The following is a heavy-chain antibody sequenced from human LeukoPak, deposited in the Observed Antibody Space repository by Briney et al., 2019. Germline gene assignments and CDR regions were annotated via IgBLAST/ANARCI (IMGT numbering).Heavy chain of an antibody. CDR2: INPNSGGT. CDR1: GYTFTGYY. CDR3: ARSQSFSWYEGIDY. J-gene: IGHJ4*02. V-gene: IGHV1-2*02. D-gene: IGHD6-13*01. Sequence: ASVKVSCKASGYTFTGYYMHWVRQAPGQGLEWMGWINPNSGGTNYAQKFQGRVTMTRDTSISTAYMELSRLRSDDTAVYYCARSQSFSWYEGIDYWGQGTLVTVSS.